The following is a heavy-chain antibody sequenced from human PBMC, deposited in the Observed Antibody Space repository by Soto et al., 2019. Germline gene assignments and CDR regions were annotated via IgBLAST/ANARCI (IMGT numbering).Heavy chain of an antibody. D-gene: IGHD3-3*01. CDR2: IRQDGSEK. V-gene: IGHV3-7*01. CDR1: GFTFSSSW. Sequence: GGSLRLSCAASGFTFSSSWMSWVRQAPGKGLEWVANIRQDGSEKYYVESVKGRFTISRDNAKNSLYLQMNSLRAEDTAVYYCVTLHYTPSTIFGVVYYYYYMDVWGKGTTVTVSS. J-gene: IGHJ6*03. CDR3: VTLHYTPSTIFGVVYYYYYMDV.